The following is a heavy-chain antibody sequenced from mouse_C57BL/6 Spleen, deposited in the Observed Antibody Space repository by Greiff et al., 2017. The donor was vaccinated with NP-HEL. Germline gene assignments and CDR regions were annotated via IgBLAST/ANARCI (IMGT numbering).Heavy chain of an antibody. V-gene: IGHV7-3*01. CDR1: GFTFTDYY. D-gene: IGHD2-10*02. CDR2: IRNKANGYTT. J-gene: IGHJ4*01. Sequence: EVQGVESGGGLVQPGGSLSLSCAASGFTFTDYYMSWVRQPPGKALEWLGFIRNKANGYTTEYSASVKGRFTISRDNSQSILYLQMNALRAEDSATYDCARYMREYDAMDYWGQGTSVTVSS. CDR3: ARYMREYDAMDY.